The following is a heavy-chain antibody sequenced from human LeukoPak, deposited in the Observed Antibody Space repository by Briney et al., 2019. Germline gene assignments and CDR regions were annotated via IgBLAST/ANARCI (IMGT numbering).Heavy chain of an antibody. CDR2: IYHSGTT. V-gene: IGHV4-31*03. CDR3: ARYSGNYRFFDY. D-gene: IGHD1-26*01. CDR1: SGSISSYDYY. J-gene: IGHJ4*02. Sequence: SEILSLTCTVSSGSISSYDYYWTWIRQHPGKGLEWIGYIYHSGTTYYNPSLKSRVTISVDTSENQFSLKLTAVTAADSAMYYCARYSGNYRFFDYWGPGTVVTVSS.